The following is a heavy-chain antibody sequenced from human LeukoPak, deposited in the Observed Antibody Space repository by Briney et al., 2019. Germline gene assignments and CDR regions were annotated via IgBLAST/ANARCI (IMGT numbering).Heavy chain of an antibody. CDR1: GYSISSGYF. CDR3: ARGYSGWPFDY. Sequence: SETLSLTCTVSGYSISSGYFWGWIRQPPGKGLEWIGSIYHSGSPYYNPSLKSRVTISVDTSKNQFFLKLSSVTAADTAVYYCARGYSGWPFDYWSQGSLVTVSS. CDR2: IYHSGSP. J-gene: IGHJ4*02. D-gene: IGHD6-19*01. V-gene: IGHV4-38-2*02.